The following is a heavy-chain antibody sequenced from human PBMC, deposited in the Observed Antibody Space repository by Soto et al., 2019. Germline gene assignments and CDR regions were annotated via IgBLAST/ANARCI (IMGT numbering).Heavy chain of an antibody. CDR1: GFTFSSYW. CDR2: IKPDGSEK. V-gene: IGHV3-7*04. Sequence: GGSLRLSCAASGFTFSSYWMSWVRQAPGKGLEWVANIKPDGSEKWYVDSVKGRFTISRDNAKNSLYLQVNSLRAEDTAVYYCARGDYYDTTGPFSDASDSCGQGTRVTVSS. CDR3: ARGDYYDTTGPFSDASDS. J-gene: IGHJ3*02. D-gene: IGHD3-22*01.